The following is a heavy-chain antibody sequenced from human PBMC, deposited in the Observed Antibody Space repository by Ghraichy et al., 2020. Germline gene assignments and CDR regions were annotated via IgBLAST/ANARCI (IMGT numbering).Heavy chain of an antibody. CDR1: GFTFSSYA. J-gene: IGHJ4*02. Sequence: GGSRRLSCAASGFTFSSYAINWVRQAPGKGLEWVSGISGSGGTTYYADSVKGRFTISRDNSKNTLYLQMNSLRADDTAVFYCAKGGYSLYYFDYWGQGTLVTVSS. CDR2: ISGSGGTT. V-gene: IGHV3-23*01. D-gene: IGHD4-23*01. CDR3: AKGGYSLYYFDY.